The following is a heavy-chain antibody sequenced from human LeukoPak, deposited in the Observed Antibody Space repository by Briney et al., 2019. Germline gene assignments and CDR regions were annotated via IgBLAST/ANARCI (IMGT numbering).Heavy chain of an antibody. D-gene: IGHD3-10*01. CDR2: TSGSGGST. CDR3: AKDTHPVTTPRLARIYSPNDAFDI. J-gene: IGHJ3*02. CDR1: GFTFSSYA. Sequence: PAGSLRLSCAASGFTFSSYAMSWVRQAPGKGLEWVSATSGSGGSTYYADSVKGRFTISRDNSKNTLYLQMNSLRAEDTAVYYCAKDTHPVTTPRLARIYSPNDAFDIWGQGTMVTVSS. V-gene: IGHV3-23*01.